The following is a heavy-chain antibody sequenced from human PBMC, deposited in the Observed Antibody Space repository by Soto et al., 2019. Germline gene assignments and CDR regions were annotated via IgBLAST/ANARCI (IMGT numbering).Heavy chain of an antibody. CDR3: ARAATPWGVAGTLHDAFVI. CDR2: ISSSSSTI. Sequence: GGSLRLSCAASGFTFSSYSMNWVRQAPGKGLEWVSYISSSSSTIYYADSVKGRFTISRDNAKNSLYLQMNSLRAEDTAVYYCARAATPWGVAGTLHDAFVIWGQGTMVTVSS. J-gene: IGHJ3*02. D-gene: IGHD6-19*01. V-gene: IGHV3-48*01. CDR1: GFTFSSYS.